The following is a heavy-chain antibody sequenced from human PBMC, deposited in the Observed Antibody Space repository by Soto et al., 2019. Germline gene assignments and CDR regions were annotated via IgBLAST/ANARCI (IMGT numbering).Heavy chain of an antibody. CDR3: AITPGGSHHALYLMDV. V-gene: IGHV1-69*01. J-gene: IGHJ6*02. CDR2: IIPVSGTP. D-gene: IGHD3-10*01. CDR1: GGSFSDFA. Sequence: QVPLVQSGAEVRKAGSSVKVSCKSSGGSFSDFAISWVRQAPGKGLEWMGGIIPVSGTPNYAQRFQGRVLITADESTNTAYMDLPSLRYEDTAVYYCAITPGGSHHALYLMDVWGQGTTVSVSS.